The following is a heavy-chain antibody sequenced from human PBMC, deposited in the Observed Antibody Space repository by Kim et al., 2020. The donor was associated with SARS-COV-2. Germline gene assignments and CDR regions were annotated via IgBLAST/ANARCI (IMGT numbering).Heavy chain of an antibody. J-gene: IGHJ5*02. CDR3: ARGLIAAAGRGRFGFDP. Sequence: SETLSLTCTVSGGSVSSGSYYWSWIRQPPGKGLEWIGYIYYSGSTNYNPSLKSRVTISVDTSKNQFSLKLSSVTAADTAVYYCARGLIAAAGRGRFGFDPWGQGTLVTVSS. V-gene: IGHV4-61*01. CDR1: GGSVSSGSYY. D-gene: IGHD6-13*01. CDR2: IYYSGST.